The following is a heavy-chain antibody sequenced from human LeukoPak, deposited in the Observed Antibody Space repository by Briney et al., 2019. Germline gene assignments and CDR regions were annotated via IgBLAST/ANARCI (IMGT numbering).Heavy chain of an antibody. CDR3: SRNYYGDSGGFFDY. J-gene: IGHJ4*02. D-gene: IGHD4-17*01. V-gene: IGHV3-49*04. CDR1: GFTFGDYA. Sequence: GGSLRLSCTASGFTFGDYAMSWVRQAPGKGLEWVGFIRSKAYGGTTEYAASVKGRLTISRGDSKSIAYLQMNSLKTEDTALYYCSRNYYGDSGGFFDYWGQGTLVTVSS. CDR2: IRSKAYGGTT.